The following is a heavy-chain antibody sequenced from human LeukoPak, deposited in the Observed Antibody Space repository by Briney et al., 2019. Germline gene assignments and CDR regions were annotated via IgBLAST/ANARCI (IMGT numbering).Heavy chain of an antibody. CDR2: SVPIYGTP. CDR1: GGTFSSYA. Sequence: ASVKVSCKASGGTFSSYAISWVRQAPGQGLEWMGGSVPIYGTPIYAQNFQGRLAITADESTTTAYMELSSLRSEDTAVYYCARGRVLVRTTQYFGYWGQGTLVTVSS. J-gene: IGHJ4*02. CDR3: ARGRVLVRTTQYFGY. V-gene: IGHV1-69*13. D-gene: IGHD1-26*01.